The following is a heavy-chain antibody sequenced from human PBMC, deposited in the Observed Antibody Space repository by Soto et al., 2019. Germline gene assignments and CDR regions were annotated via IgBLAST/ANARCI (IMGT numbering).Heavy chain of an antibody. CDR2: ISAYSGDT. D-gene: IGHD5-12*01. V-gene: IGHV1-18*01. Sequence: ASVKVSCKASGYSFTNYPIAWVRRAPGQGLEWMGWISAYSGDTNYAQKFQGRVTMTTDTSTTTAYLELRSLRSDDTAVYYCARHHGPTTSENWFDPWGQGTLVTVSS. CDR3: ARHHGPTTSENWFDP. J-gene: IGHJ5*02. CDR1: GYSFTNYP.